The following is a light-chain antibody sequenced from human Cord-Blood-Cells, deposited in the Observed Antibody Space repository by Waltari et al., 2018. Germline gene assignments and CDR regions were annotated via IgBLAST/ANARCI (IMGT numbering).Light chain of an antibody. J-gene: IGLJ1*01. CDR2: DVS. CDR3: SSYTSSSTQV. Sequence: SALTQTASVSGSPGKSITIPCTGTSSDVGGYNYVSWYQQHPGIAPKLMIYDVSNRPSGVSNRFSGSKSGNTASLTISGLQAEDEADYYCSSYTSSSTQVFGTGTKVTVL. V-gene: IGLV2-14*01. CDR1: SSDVGGYNY.